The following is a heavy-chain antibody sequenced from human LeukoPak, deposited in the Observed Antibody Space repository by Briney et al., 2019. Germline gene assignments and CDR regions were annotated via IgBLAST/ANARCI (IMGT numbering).Heavy chain of an antibody. D-gene: IGHD3-3*01. CDR3: VKAGVEDDWYFDL. Sequence: GGSLRLSCAASGFIFSTYAMHWVRQAPGKGLEYVSAISNNGYITYYADSVKGRFTISRDISKKTLFLQMSSLRAEDTAVYFCVKAGVEDDWYFDLWGRGTLVTVSS. J-gene: IGHJ2*01. CDR1: GFIFSTYA. CDR2: ISNNGYIT. V-gene: IGHV3-64D*06.